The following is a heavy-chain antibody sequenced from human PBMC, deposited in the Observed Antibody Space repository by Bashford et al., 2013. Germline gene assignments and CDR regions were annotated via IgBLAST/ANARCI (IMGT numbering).Heavy chain of an antibody. J-gene: IGHJ4*02. V-gene: IGHV4-59*01. CDR3: TPNVGTGPLEY. D-gene: IGHD5-18*01. CDR1: GGSISSYY. CDR2: IYYSGST. Sequence: SETLSLTCTVSGGSISSYYWSWIRQPPGKGLEWIGYIYYSGSTNYNPSLKSRVTISVDTSKNQFSLKLSSVTAADTAVYYCTPNVGTGPLEYWGQGTLVTVSS.